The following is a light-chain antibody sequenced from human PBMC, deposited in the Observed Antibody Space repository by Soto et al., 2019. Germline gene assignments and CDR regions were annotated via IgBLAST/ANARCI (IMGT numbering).Light chain of an antibody. J-gene: IGKJ1*01. CDR2: GAS. Sequence: EIVLTQSPGTLSLSPGERATLSCRASQSVSSSSLAWYQQKPGQAPRLLIYGASSRATGIPDRFSGSGSGTEFTLTISSLQPGDFATYYCQQYNSYSLTVGQGTKVDIK. CDR3: QQYNSYSLT. CDR1: QSVSSSS. V-gene: IGKV3-20*01.